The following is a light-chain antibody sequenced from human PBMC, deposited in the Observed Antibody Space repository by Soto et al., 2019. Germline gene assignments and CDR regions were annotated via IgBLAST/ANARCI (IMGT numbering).Light chain of an antibody. CDR1: QSISSW. CDR3: QQYSTYSWT. Sequence: DIQMTQSPSTLSASVGDRVTITCRASQSISSWLAWYQQKPGKAPKVLIYKASNLESGVPSRFSGSGSGTEITLTISSLQPDDFATYYCQQYSTYSWTFGQGTKVEIK. V-gene: IGKV1-5*03. CDR2: KAS. J-gene: IGKJ1*01.